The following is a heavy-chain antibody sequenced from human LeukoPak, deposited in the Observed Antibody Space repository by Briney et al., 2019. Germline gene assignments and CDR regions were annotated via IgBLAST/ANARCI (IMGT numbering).Heavy chain of an antibody. D-gene: IGHD3-22*01. CDR1: GGSFSGYF. CDR2: IYYRGTT. Sequence: PSETLSLTCAVYGGSFSGYFLSWIRQTPGKGLEWIGYIYYRGTTESNPSLKRRVTISVDTSMNHFSLKLTSVTAADTAVYFCAGFSSGPAFEMWGRGTLVSVSS. J-gene: IGHJ3*02. CDR3: AGFSSGPAFEM. V-gene: IGHV4-34*11.